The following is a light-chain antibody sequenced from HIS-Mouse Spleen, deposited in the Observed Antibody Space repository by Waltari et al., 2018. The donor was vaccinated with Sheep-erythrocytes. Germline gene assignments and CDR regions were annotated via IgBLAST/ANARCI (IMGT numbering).Light chain of an antibody. CDR1: RSDVGSYNL. V-gene: IGLV2-23*01. J-gene: IGLJ2*01. CDR2: EGS. Sequence: QSALTQPASVSGSPGQSITISCTGTRSDVGSYNLVPWYQQHPGKAPKLLIYEGSKRPSGVSKRLSGSKSGNTASLTISGLQAEDEADYYCCSYAGSSTLVFGGGTKLTVL. CDR3: CSYAGSSTLV.